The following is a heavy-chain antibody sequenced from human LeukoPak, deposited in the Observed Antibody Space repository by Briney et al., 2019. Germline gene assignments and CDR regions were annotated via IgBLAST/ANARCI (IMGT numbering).Heavy chain of an antibody. J-gene: IGHJ4*02. CDR2: IYYSGST. D-gene: IGHD5-12*01. Sequence: SETLSLTCTVSGGSISSYYWSWIRQPPGKGLEWIGCIYYSGSTYYNPSLKSRVTISVDTSKNQFSLKLSSVTAADTAVYYCARVGRVATIWGVFDYWGQGTLVTVSS. V-gene: IGHV4-59*12. CDR3: ARVGRVATIWGVFDY. CDR1: GGSISSYY.